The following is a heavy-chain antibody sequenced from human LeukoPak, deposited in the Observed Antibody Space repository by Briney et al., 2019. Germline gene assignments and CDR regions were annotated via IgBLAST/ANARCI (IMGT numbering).Heavy chain of an antibody. CDR3: ARSGWIFDY. V-gene: IGHV3-7*01. J-gene: IGHJ4*02. D-gene: IGHD6-19*01. CDR2: IKQDGSEK. Sequence: GGSLRLSCAASEFTFSSYWMSWVRQAPGKGLEWVANIKQDGSEKYYVDSVKGRFTISRDNAKNSLYLQMNSLRAEDTAVYYCARSGWIFDYWGQGTLVTVSS. CDR1: EFTFSSYW.